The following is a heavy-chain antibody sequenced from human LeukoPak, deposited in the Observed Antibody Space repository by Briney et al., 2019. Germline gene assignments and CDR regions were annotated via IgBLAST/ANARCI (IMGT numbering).Heavy chain of an antibody. CDR2: IRTKTGNP. D-gene: IGHD5-24*01. V-gene: IGHV7-4-1*02. J-gene: IGHJ6*03. CDR1: GYTFTSYG. Sequence: ASVKVSCKASGYTFTSYGINWVRQATGQGLEWMGWIRTKTGNPTYAQGFRGRFVFSLDTSVSTAYLQISSLKAEDTAVYYCARVNKVMATEDYFYMDVWGKGTAVTVSS. CDR3: ARVNKVMATEDYFYMDV.